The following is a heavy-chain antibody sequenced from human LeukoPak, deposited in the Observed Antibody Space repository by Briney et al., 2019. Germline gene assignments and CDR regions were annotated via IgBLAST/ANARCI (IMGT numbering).Heavy chain of an antibody. D-gene: IGHD2-15*01. CDR1: GFTFSSYS. CDR3: ARVVVVGGTDY. J-gene: IGHJ4*02. V-gene: IGHV3-21*01. CDR2: ISSSSSYI. Sequence: GGSLRLSCAASGFTFSSYSMNWVRQAPGKGLEWVSSISSSSSYIYYADSVKGRFTISRDNAKNSLYLQMNSLRAEDTAAYYCARVVVVGGTDYWGQGTLVTVSS.